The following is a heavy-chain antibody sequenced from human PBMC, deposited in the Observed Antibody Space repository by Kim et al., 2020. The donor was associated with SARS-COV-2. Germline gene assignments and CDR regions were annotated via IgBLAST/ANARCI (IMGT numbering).Heavy chain of an antibody. Sequence: GESLKISCKGSGYSFTSYWIGWVRQMPGKGLEWMGIIYPGDSDTRYSPSFQGQVTISADKSISTAYLQWSSLKASDTAMYYCARHHSSSWYKGYFQHWGQGTLVTVSS. CDR2: IYPGDSDT. D-gene: IGHD6-13*01. CDR3: ARHHSSSWYKGYFQH. V-gene: IGHV5-51*01. CDR1: GYSFTSYW. J-gene: IGHJ1*01.